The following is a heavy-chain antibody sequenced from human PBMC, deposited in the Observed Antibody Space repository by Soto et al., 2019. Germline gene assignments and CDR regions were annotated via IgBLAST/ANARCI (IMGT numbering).Heavy chain of an antibody. J-gene: IGHJ4*02. V-gene: IGHV3-15*07. CDR1: GFTVSNVW. D-gene: IGHD6-19*01. Sequence: GGSLRLSCAGSGFTVSNVWRNWVRQAPGKGLEWVGRIKSETDGGTIDYAAPVKGRFTISRDDSNNTLYLQMNSLKTEDTATYYCTPLALKYNSDWYPLSDWGQGTRVTVSS. CDR2: IKSETDGGTI. CDR3: TPLALKYNSDWYPLSD.